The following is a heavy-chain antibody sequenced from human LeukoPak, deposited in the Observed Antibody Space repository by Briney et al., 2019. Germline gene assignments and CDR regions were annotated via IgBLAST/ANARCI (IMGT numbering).Heavy chain of an antibody. Sequence: GGSLRLSCAASGFTFSSYGMHWVRQAPGKGLEWVTFIRSDESNKYYADSVKGRFTISRDTSKNTLYLQMNSLRAEDTAVYYCARSSERRYYFDYWGQGTLVTVSS. CDR1: GFTFSSYG. CDR2: IRSDESNK. D-gene: IGHD3-22*01. V-gene: IGHV3-30*02. CDR3: ARSSERRYYFDY. J-gene: IGHJ4*02.